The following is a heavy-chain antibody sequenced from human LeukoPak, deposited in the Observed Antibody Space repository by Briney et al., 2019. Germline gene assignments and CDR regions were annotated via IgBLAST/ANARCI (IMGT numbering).Heavy chain of an antibody. D-gene: IGHD6-13*01. V-gene: IGHV3-23*01. Sequence: ETLSLTCAVYGGSFSGYYWSWIRQPPGKGLEWVSAISGSGGSTYYADSVKGRFTISRDNSKNTLYLQMNSLRAEDTAVYYCAKLPLAAAGGGLFDYWGQGTLVTVSS. CDR1: GGSFSGYY. J-gene: IGHJ4*02. CDR2: ISGSGGST. CDR3: AKLPLAAAGGGLFDY.